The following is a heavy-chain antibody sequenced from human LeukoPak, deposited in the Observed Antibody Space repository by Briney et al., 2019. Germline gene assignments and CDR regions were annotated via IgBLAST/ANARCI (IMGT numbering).Heavy chain of an antibody. CDR3: ARGGESVGIFDF. V-gene: IGHV3-23*01. Sequence: GGSLRLSCTASGFAFSVYAMSWLRQPPGKGLEWVSTINANSGTTSYAASVRGRFTISRDNSKNTLYLQLNTLRADDTATYYCARGGESVGIFDFWGQGTLVTVSS. J-gene: IGHJ4*02. CDR2: INANSGTT. CDR1: GFAFSVYA. D-gene: IGHD2-21*01.